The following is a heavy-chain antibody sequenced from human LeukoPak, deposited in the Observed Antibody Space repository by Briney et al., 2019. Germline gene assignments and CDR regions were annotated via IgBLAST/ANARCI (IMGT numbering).Heavy chain of an antibody. CDR2: IKSKTDGGTT. V-gene: IGHV3-15*01. J-gene: IGHJ4*02. CDR1: GFTFSNAW. CDR3: TTDWTYYYDSSGSRLPDF. Sequence: GGSLRLSCAASGFTFSNAWMSWVRQAPGKGLEWVGRIKSKTDGGTTDYAAPVKGRFTISRDDSKNTLYLQMDSLKTEDTAVYYCTTDWTYYYDSSGSRLPDFWGQGTLVTVSS. D-gene: IGHD3-22*01.